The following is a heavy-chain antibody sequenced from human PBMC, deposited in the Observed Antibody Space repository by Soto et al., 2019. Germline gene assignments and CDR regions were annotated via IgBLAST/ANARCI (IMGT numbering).Heavy chain of an antibody. V-gene: IGHV1-2*02. D-gene: IGHD3-22*01. CDR1: GYTFTGYY. CDR2: INPNSGGT. J-gene: IGHJ6*02. CDR3: ARDLEYYDSSGYYLDYYGMDV. Sequence: QVQLVQSGAEVKKPGASVKVSCKASGYTFTGYYMHWVRQAPGQGLEWMGWINPNSGGTNYAQKFQGRVTMTRDTSISTAYMELSRLRSDDTAVYYCARDLEYYDSSGYYLDYYGMDVWGQGTTVTVSS.